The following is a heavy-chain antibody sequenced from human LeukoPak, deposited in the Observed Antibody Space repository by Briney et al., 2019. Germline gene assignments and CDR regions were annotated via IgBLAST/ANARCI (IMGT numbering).Heavy chain of an antibody. CDR1: GFTFSSYA. CDR3: ARDISGYFDY. Sequence: GSLRLSCAASGFTFSSYAMSWVRQAPGKGLEWVSAISGSGGSTYCADSVKGRFTISRDNSKNTLYLQLNSLRAEDTAVYYCARDISGYFDYWGQGTLVTVSS. CDR2: ISGSGGST. V-gene: IGHV3-23*01. D-gene: IGHD3-22*01. J-gene: IGHJ4*02.